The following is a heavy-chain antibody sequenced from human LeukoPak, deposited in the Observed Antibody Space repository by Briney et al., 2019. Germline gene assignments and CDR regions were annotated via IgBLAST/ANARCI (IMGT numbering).Heavy chain of an antibody. Sequence: GGSLRLSCAASGFTFSSYAMHWVRQAPGKGLEWVAVISYDGSNKYYADSVKGRFTISRDNSKNTLYLQMNSLRAEDTAVYYCAKDKAYYDFWSGDFYGMDVWGQGTTVTVSS. J-gene: IGHJ6*02. CDR3: AKDKAYYDFWSGDFYGMDV. V-gene: IGHV3-30-3*01. CDR2: ISYDGSNK. D-gene: IGHD3-3*01. CDR1: GFTFSSYA.